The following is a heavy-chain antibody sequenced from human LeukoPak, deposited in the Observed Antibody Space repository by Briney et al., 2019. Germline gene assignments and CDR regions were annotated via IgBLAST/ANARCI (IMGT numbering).Heavy chain of an antibody. J-gene: IGHJ6*02. D-gene: IGHD3-3*01. CDR2: INPNSGGT. Sequence: ASVKVSCKASGYTFTGYYMHWVRQAPGQGLEWMGWINPNSGGTNYAQKFQGWVTMTRDTSISTAYMELSRLRSDDTAVYYCARGRVDTIFGVVSDSYYYYYGMDVWGQGTTVTVSS. V-gene: IGHV1-2*04. CDR1: GYTFTGYY. CDR3: ARGRVDTIFGVVSDSYYYYYGMDV.